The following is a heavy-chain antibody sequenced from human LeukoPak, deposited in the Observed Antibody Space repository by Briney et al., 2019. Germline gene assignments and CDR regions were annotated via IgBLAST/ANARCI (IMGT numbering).Heavy chain of an antibody. V-gene: IGHV3-21*01. J-gene: IGHJ4*02. Sequence: GGSLRLSCAASAFSFSDYNMNWVRQAPGKGLEWVSSITSTGSYIYYADSVKGRFTISRDNAKNSLYLQMNSLRAEDTAVYYCARAPTSEQQLHFDYWGQGTLVTVSS. CDR1: AFSFSDYN. CDR3: ARAPTSEQQLHFDY. CDR2: ITSTGSYI. D-gene: IGHD6-13*01.